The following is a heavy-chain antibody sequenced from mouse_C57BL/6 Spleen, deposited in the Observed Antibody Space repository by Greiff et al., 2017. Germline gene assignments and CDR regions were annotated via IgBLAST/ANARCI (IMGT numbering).Heavy chain of an antibody. J-gene: IGHJ2*01. CDR3: ARHVYDYDSAYSFDY. CDR1: GYTFTEYT. D-gene: IGHD2-4*01. V-gene: IGHV1-62-2*01. CDR2: CYPGSGSI. Sequence: VQLQESGAELVKPGASVKLSCKASGYTFTEYTIHWVKQRSGQGLEWIGWCYPGSGSIKYNEKFKDKATLTADKSSSTVCMELSRLTSEDSAVYFCARHVYDYDSAYSFDYWGQGTTLTVSS.